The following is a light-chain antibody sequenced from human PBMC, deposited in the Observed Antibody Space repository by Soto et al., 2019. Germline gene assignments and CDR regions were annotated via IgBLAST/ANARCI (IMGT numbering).Light chain of an antibody. Sequence: EIVLTQSPGTLSLSPGDRATLSCRASQGVSANYLAWYQHKVGQAPRLLIYGASSRATGIPDRFSGNGSETYFPLTISRLEPEVFAVYFCHQYGSPPFPFGPGTKVDIK. CDR1: QGVSANY. CDR2: GAS. CDR3: HQYGSPPFP. V-gene: IGKV3-20*01. J-gene: IGKJ3*01.